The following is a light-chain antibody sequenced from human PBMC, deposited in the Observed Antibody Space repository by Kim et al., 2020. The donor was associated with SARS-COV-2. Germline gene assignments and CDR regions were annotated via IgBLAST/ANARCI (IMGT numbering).Light chain of an antibody. CDR1: NIGRKS. V-gene: IGLV3-21*04. CDR2: YDS. J-gene: IGLJ3*02. Sequence: APGKTARITCGGINIGRKSVPWYQQTPGQAPVLVISYDSDRPSGIPERFSGSNSGNTATLTISRVEAGDEADYYCQVWDSSSDHWVFGGGTKLTVL. CDR3: QVWDSSSDHWV.